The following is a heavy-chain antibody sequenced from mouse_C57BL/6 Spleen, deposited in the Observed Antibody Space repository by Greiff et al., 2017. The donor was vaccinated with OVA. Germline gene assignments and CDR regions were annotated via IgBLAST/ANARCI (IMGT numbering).Heavy chain of an antibody. CDR1: GFTFSDYG. J-gene: IGHJ1*03. CDR3: ARRGKENWYFDA. V-gene: IGHV5-15*01. CDR2: ISNLAYSI. Sequence: EVKLQESGGGLVQPGGSLKLSCAASGFTFSDYGMAWVRQAPRKGPEWVAFISNLAYSIYYADTVTGRFTISRENAKNTLYLEMSSLRSEDTAMYYCARRGKENWYFDAWGTGTTVTVSS.